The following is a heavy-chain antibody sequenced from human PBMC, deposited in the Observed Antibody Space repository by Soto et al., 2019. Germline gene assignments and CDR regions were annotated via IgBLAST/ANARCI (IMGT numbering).Heavy chain of an antibody. D-gene: IGHD2-2*01. CDR1: GGYIGSYY. V-gene: IGHV4-59*01. Sequence: SETLSLTCTVSGGYIGSYYWSWIRQTPGKGLEWIGNVYHNGRTNYSPSFKSRVTIILDTSRNQFSLKLDSVTAADTAVYYCARDHVVIVPAVDYYYYYGLDVWGQGTTVTVSS. CDR2: VYHNGRT. CDR3: ARDHVVIVPAVDYYYYYGLDV. J-gene: IGHJ6*02.